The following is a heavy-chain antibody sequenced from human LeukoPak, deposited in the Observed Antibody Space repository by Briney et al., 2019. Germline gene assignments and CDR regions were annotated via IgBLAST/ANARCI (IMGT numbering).Heavy chain of an antibody. CDR3: ARVASSSFELDY. CDR2: IYTSGST. CDR1: GGSISRYY. Sequence: SETLSLTCTVSGGSISRYYWSWIRQPAGKGLEWIGRIYTSGSTNYNPSLKSRVTMSVDTSKNQFSLKLSSVTAADTAVYYRARVASSSFELDYWGQGTLVTVSS. V-gene: IGHV4-4*07. J-gene: IGHJ4*02. D-gene: IGHD6-19*01.